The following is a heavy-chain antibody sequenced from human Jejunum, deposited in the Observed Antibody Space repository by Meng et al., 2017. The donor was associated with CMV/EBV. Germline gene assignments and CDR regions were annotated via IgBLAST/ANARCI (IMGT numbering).Heavy chain of an antibody. CDR3: ATAPRGDYEPYYYYGLDV. J-gene: IGHJ6*02. Sequence: SYAISWVRQAPGQGLEWMGGLIPIFRTTNYAQRFQGRATITTGESTSTVYMELSSLTSDDTAVYYCATAPRGDYEPYYYYGLDVWGPGTTVTVSS. D-gene: IGHD4-17*01. V-gene: IGHV1-69*05. CDR1: SYA. CDR2: LIPIFRTT.